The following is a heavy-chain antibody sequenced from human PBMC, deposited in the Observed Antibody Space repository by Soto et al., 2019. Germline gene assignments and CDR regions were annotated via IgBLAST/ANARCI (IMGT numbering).Heavy chain of an antibody. V-gene: IGHV4-34*01. CDR2: INHSGST. Sequence: QVQLQQWGAGLLKPSETLSLTCAVYGGSFSGYYWSWIRQPPGKGLEWIGEINHSGSTNYNPSLKXRXTXXVDTSKNQFSLKLSSVPAADTAVYYCARASFGMDVWGQGTTVTVSS. D-gene: IGHD2-15*01. CDR3: ARASFGMDV. CDR1: GGSFSGYY. J-gene: IGHJ6*02.